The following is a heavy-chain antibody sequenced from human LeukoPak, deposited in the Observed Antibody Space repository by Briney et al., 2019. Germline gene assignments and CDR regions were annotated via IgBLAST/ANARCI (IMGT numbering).Heavy chain of an antibody. J-gene: IGHJ5*02. CDR1: GYTFTSYG. Sequence: ASVKVSCKASGYTFTSYGISWVRQAPGQGLEWMGWISAYNGNTNYAQKLQGRVTMTTDTSTSTAYMELRSLRSDDTAVYYCAREAARPFITHDGTRGVIDPWGQGTLVTVSS. V-gene: IGHV1-18*01. D-gene: IGHD6-6*01. CDR2: ISAYNGNT. CDR3: AREAARPFITHDGTRGVIDP.